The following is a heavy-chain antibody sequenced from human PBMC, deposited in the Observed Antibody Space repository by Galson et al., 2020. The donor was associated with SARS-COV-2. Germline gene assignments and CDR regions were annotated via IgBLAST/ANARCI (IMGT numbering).Heavy chain of an antibody. D-gene: IGHD6-13*01. V-gene: IGHV1-46*01. CDR1: GYTFTSYY. Sequence: ASVKVSCKASGYTFTSYYMHWVRQAPGQGLEWMGIINPSGGSTSYAQKFQGRVTMTRDTSTSTVYMELSSLRSEDTAVYYCAREIRQVVAAAGTDNWFDPWGQGTLVTVSS. CDR2: INPSGGST. CDR3: AREIRQVVAAAGTDNWFDP. J-gene: IGHJ5*02.